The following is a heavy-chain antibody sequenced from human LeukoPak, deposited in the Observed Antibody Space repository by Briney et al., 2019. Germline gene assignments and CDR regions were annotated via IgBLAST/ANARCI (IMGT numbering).Heavy chain of an antibody. D-gene: IGHD3-10*01. CDR2: IGAYNGNT. Sequence: GASVKVSCKASGYTFTSYGISWVRQAPGQGLEWMGWIGAYNGNTNYAQKLQGRVTMTTDTSTSTAYMELRSLRSDDTAVYYCATGYGSGSYYNGFGFDYWGQGTLVTVSS. CDR3: ATGYGSGSYYNGFGFDY. V-gene: IGHV1-18*01. J-gene: IGHJ4*02. CDR1: GYTFTSYG.